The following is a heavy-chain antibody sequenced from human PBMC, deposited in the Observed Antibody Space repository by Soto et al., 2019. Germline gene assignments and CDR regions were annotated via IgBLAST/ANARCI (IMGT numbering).Heavy chain of an antibody. Sequence: GGSLRLSCAASGFTFSSYSMNWVRQAPGKGLEWVSSISSSSSYRYYADSVKGRFTISRENAKNSLYLQMNSLRAEDTAVYCCASSPPGLEAGGYFDYWGQGTLVTVSS. V-gene: IGHV3-21*01. CDR1: GFTFSSYS. D-gene: IGHD2-8*02. CDR2: ISSSSSYR. J-gene: IGHJ4*02. CDR3: ASSPPGLEAGGYFDY.